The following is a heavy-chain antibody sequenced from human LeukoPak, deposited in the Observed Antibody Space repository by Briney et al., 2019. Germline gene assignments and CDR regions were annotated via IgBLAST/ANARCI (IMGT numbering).Heavy chain of an antibody. Sequence: PSETLSLTCTVSGGSISSSSYYWGWIRQPPGKGLEWIGEINHSGSTNYNPSLKSRVTISVDTSKNQFSVKLSSVTAADTAVYYCARWASGSFRKDFDYWGQGTLVTVSS. D-gene: IGHD3-22*01. V-gene: IGHV4-39*07. J-gene: IGHJ4*02. CDR2: INHSGST. CDR3: ARWASGSFRKDFDY. CDR1: GGSISSSSYY.